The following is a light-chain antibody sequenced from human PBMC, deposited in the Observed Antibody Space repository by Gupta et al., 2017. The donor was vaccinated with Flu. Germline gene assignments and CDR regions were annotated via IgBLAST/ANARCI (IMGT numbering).Light chain of an antibody. CDR3: QQIYSTPSWT. Sequence: DIQMPQSPSSLSASVGDRVTITCRASQSISSYLNWYQQKPWKAPKLLIYAASSLQSGVPSRFSGSGSGTDFTLTISSLQPEDFATYYCQQIYSTPSWTFGQGTKVEIK. J-gene: IGKJ1*01. CDR1: QSISSY. CDR2: AAS. V-gene: IGKV1-39*01.